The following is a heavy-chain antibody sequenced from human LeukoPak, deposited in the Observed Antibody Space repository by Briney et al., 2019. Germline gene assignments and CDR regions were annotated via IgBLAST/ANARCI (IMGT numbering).Heavy chain of an antibody. Sequence: PGGSLRLSCAASGFTFSSYAMSWVRQAPGKGLEWVSLIKYDASDEYYADAVKGRFTISRDDSRNTLYLQMNSLRAEDTAVYYCAKDFPPSTTSFGGYYMDVWGKGNPGHRLL. D-gene: IGHD2-2*01. V-gene: IGHV3-30*02. CDR2: IKYDASDE. CDR1: GFTFSSYA. J-gene: IGHJ6*03. CDR3: AKDFPPSTTSFGGYYMDV.